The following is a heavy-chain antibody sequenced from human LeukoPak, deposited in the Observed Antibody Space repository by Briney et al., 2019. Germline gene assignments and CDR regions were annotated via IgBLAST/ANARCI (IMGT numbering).Heavy chain of an antibody. V-gene: IGHV3-33*06. J-gene: IGHJ5*02. CDR1: GFTFSNYG. D-gene: IGHD6-13*01. Sequence: PGGSLRLSCATSGFTFSNYGMHWVRQAPGKGLEWVAVIWYDGSNKYYADSVKGRFTISRDNSKNTLYLQMNSLRAEDTAVYYCAKGAAAAGTGWFDPWGQGTLVTVSS. CDR3: AKGAAAAGTGWFDP. CDR2: IWYDGSNK.